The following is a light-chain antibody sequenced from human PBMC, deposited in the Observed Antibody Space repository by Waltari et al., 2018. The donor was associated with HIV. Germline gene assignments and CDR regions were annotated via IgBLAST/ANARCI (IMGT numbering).Light chain of an antibody. J-gene: IGLJ2*01. Sequence: QSVLTQPPSVSAAPGQRITISCTGNSSNIRAGYSVHWYQQLPGSAPKLLIYLNHNRPAGVPARFSGSRSGSSASLAITGLRSEDEADYYCQSHDGRLSGSSVFGGGTKLTVL. V-gene: IGLV1-40*01. CDR1: SSNIRAGYS. CDR2: LNH. CDR3: QSHDGRLSGSSV.